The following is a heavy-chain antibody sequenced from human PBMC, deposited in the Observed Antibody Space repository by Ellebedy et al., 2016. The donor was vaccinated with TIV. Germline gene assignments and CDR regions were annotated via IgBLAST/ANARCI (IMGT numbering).Heavy chain of an antibody. Sequence: MPSETLSLTCTVSGSSISSGNYWCCIRQPPGKGLEWSGSLYHSGSTYDNPSLKSRVIISVDTSKNQFSLKLISVTAADTAVYYCAREGLVHGEHYWGQGTLVTVAS. CDR2: LYHSGST. J-gene: IGHJ4*02. CDR1: GSSISSGNY. V-gene: IGHV4-38-2*02. CDR3: AREGLVHGEHY. D-gene: IGHD4-17*01.